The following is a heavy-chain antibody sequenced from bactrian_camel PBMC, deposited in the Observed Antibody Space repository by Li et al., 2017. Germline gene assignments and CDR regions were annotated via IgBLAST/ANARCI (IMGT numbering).Heavy chain of an antibody. CDR1: GYTYSNYL. CDR3: AEGRGSRGEHCYSLNY. CDR2: IRRDGGET. V-gene: IGHV3S1*01. Sequence: HVQLVESGGGSVQAGGSLRLSCSISVSGYTYSNYLLGWFRQAPGRAREGIAAIRRDGGETWYAASVKGRFTISRDSAKNTVYLQMNNLQPEDTATYYCAEGRGSRGEHCYSLNYWGQGTQVTVS. J-gene: IGHJ4*01. D-gene: IGHD6*01.